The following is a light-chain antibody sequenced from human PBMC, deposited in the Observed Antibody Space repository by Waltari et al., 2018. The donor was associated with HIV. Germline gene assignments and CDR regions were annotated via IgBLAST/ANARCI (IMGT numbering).Light chain of an antibody. J-gene: IGLJ3*02. CDR3: ASFTGDSTVM. CDR1: DSDLGLYNF. Sequence: AVTQPASVSGLPGQSTTISCTGGDSDLGLYNFVSWYQQHSGKPPRLILYDVDSRASGVSDRFSGSMSGNTASLTISGLRAEDEAHYYCASFTGDSTVMFGGGTEVTVL. V-gene: IGLV2-14*03. CDR2: DVD.